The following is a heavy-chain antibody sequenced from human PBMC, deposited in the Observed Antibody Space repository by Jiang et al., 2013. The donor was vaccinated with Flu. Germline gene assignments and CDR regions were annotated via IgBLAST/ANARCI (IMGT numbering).Heavy chain of an antibody. J-gene: IGHJ3*02. V-gene: IGHV4-30-4*01. CDR2: IYNSGRT. CDR1: GGSISSGDFY. CDR3: AAATSVTMWAFDI. D-gene: IGHD3-10*02. Sequence: TLSLTCTVSGGSISSGDFYRSWFRQPPGKSLEWVGYIYNSGRTYYNPSLESRITISLDTSKNQFSLQLSSVTAADTALYYCAAATSVTMWAFDIWGQGTMVSVSS.